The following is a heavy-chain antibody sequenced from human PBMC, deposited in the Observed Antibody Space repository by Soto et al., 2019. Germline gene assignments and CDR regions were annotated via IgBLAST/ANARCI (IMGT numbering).Heavy chain of an antibody. CDR1: GFSFSAYA. D-gene: IGHD2-21*02. Sequence: GGSLRLSCAASGFSFSAYAMSWVRQAPGKGLEWVSGMTGSGGFTYYADSVKGRSTISRDTANNILYLEMNSLRAEDTSLYYCARVATAMTYDFWGQGTQVTVSS. CDR3: ARVATAMTYDF. J-gene: IGHJ4*02. V-gene: IGHV3-23*01. CDR2: MTGSGGFT.